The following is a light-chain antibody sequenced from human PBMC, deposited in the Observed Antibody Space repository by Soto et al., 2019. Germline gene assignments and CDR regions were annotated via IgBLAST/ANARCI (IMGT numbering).Light chain of an antibody. V-gene: IGKV3-15*01. CDR1: QSVSSN. CDR3: QQYNNCPPWT. Sequence: EIVMTQSPATLSVSPGERATLSCRASQSVSSNLAWYQQKRGQAPRLLIYGASTRATGIPARFSGSGSGTEFTLTISSLQSEDFAVYYCQQYNNCPPWTFGQGTKVEIK. CDR2: GAS. J-gene: IGKJ1*01.